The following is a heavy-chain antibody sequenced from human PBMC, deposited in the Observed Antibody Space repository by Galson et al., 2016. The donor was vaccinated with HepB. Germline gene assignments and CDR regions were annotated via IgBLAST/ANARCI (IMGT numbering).Heavy chain of an antibody. CDR1: GVSVSGGAYY. J-gene: IGHJ4*02. V-gene: IGHV4-30-4*08. Sequence: TLSLTCNVSGVSVSGGAYYWSWIRQPPGKGLEWIGYIHNSGYTNYSPSLKSRLTISLDTAKSQFSLRLRSVTAADTALYYCARDGPRSAMGIWGLGTLVAVSS. CDR2: IHNSGYT. CDR3: ARDGPRSAMGI. D-gene: IGHD5-18*01.